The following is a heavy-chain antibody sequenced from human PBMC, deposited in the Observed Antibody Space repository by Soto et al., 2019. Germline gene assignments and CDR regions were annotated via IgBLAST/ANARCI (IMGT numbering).Heavy chain of an antibody. J-gene: IGHJ6*02. Sequence: PGWTLRLSCAASGFTFSDYYMTWIRQAPGQGLERVAYMSGNNYYVNYADAVKGRFTISRDNAKTSLYLQMNSLRVEDTGIYFWAREKVVLEIATYERDLDYSSYNGVDVWGRGLEVTVSS. D-gene: IGHD2-15*01. CDR3: AREKVVLEIATYERDLDYSSYNGVDV. CDR2: MSGNNYYV. CDR1: GFTFSDYY. V-gene: IGHV3-11*05.